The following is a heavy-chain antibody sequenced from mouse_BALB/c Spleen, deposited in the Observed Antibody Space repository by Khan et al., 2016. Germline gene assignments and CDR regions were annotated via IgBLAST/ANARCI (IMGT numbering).Heavy chain of an antibody. CDR3: SRGGHSRIDAMDY. V-gene: IGHV9-4*02. Sequence: QIQLVQSGPELKKPGETVRISCKASGYTFSTAGMQWVQKMPGKGLKWIGWINTHSGVPKYAEDFKGRFAFSLETSASTAYLQISNLKNEDTATYVCSRGGHSRIDAMDYWGQGTSVTVSS. CDR2: INTHSGVP. D-gene: IGHD1-1*01. CDR1: GYTFSTAG. J-gene: IGHJ4*01.